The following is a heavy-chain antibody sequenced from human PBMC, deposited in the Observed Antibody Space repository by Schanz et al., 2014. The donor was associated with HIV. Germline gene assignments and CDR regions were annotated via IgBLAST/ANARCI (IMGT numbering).Heavy chain of an antibody. CDR1: GFTFSSYG. Sequence: QVQLVESGGGVVQPGRSLRLSCAASGFTFSSYGIHWVRQAPGKGLEWVAVISFDGSYKYYADSVKGRFTISRDNPKNTLYLQMNSLRAEDTALYYCAKVGRIYSTTWIDYWGQGTLVTVSS. V-gene: IGHV3-30*18. CDR3: AKVGRIYSTTWIDY. J-gene: IGHJ4*02. CDR2: ISFDGSYK. D-gene: IGHD2-2*01.